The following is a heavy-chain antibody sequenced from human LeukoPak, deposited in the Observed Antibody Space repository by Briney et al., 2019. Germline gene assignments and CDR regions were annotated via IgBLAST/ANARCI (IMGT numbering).Heavy chain of an antibody. CDR1: GFPFSSYG. CDR3: AKLRELVTYYYYYGLDV. Sequence: GTSLRLSCAASGFPFSSYGMHWVRQAPGKGLEWVALISYDGVNKYYADSVKGRFTISRDNSKNTLYLRMNSLRVEDTALYYCAKLRELVTYYYYYGLDVWGQGTTVTVSS. CDR2: ISYDGVNK. J-gene: IGHJ6*02. V-gene: IGHV3-30*18. D-gene: IGHD1-1*01.